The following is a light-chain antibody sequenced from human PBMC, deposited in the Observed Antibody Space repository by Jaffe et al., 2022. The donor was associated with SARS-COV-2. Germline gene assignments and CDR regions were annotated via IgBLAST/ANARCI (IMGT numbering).Light chain of an antibody. CDR1: QTISRTY. V-gene: IGKV3-20*01. CDR2: GAI. CDR3: QQYGNSPPLT. Sequence: EIVLTQSPGTLSLSPGERATLSCRASQTISRTYFAWYQQKPGQAPRLLIYGAISRAPGIPDRFSGSGSGTDFTLTISRLEPEDSAVYYCQQYGNSPPLTFGGGTKVEIK. J-gene: IGKJ4*01.